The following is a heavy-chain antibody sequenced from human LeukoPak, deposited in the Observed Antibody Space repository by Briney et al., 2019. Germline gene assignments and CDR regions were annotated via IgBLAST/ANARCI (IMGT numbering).Heavy chain of an antibody. CDR1: GFNFRNYA. CDR3: AKGWTSGFDY. Sequence: GGSLRISCAAYGFNFRNYAMSWVCQAPGKGLEWVSTISATGGSTYYADSVKGRFTISRDNSKNTLYVQMNSLRAEDTAVYYCAKGWTSGFDYWGQGTLVTVSS. J-gene: IGHJ4*02. CDR2: ISATGGST. D-gene: IGHD2-15*01. V-gene: IGHV3-23*01.